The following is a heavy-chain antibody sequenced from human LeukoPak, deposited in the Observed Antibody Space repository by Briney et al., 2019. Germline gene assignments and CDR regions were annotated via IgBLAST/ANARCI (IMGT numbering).Heavy chain of an antibody. V-gene: IGHV4-31*03. CDR3: ARSVSYCSSTSCYGINFDY. CDR1: GGSISSGGYY. D-gene: IGHD2-2*01. J-gene: IGHJ4*02. Sequence: PSQTLSLTCTVSGGSISSGGYYWSWIRQHPGKGLEWIGYIYYSGSTYYNPSLKSRVTISVDTSKNQLSLKLSSVTAADTAVYYCARSVSYCSSTSCYGINFDYWGQGTLVTVSS. CDR2: IYYSGST.